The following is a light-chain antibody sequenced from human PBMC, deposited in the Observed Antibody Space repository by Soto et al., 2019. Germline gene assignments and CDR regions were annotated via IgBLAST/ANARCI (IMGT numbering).Light chain of an antibody. CDR3: QQYDGSPRT. CDR1: QSLTSSY. J-gene: IGKJ1*01. Sequence: EIVLTHSPGTLSLSPCERATLSFSASQSLTSSYLAWYQQKPGQAPRLLIYGASSRATGIPDRFTGSGSGTDFTLTISRLEPEDFAVYYCQQYDGSPRTFGQGTKVDIK. V-gene: IGKV3-20*01. CDR2: GAS.